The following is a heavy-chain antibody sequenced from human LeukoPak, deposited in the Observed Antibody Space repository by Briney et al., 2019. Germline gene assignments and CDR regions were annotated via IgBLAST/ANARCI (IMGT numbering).Heavy chain of an antibody. Sequence: GGSLRLSCAASGFTVSSNYMSWVRQAPGKGLEWVSVIYSGGSTYYADSVKGRFTISRDNSKNTLYLQMNSLRAEDTAVYYCAKDGSGATYYYGSGSYPFDYWGQGTLVTVSS. CDR1: GFTVSSNY. CDR3: AKDGSGATYYYGSGSYPFDY. J-gene: IGHJ4*02. CDR2: IYSGGST. V-gene: IGHV3-53*05. D-gene: IGHD3-10*01.